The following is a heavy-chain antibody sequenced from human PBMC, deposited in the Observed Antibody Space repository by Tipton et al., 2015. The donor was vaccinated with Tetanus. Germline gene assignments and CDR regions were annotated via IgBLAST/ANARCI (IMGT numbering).Heavy chain of an antibody. Sequence: SLRLSCVASGFSFSSYSVNWVRQAPGRGLEWLSFISGSSSNIYYADSVKGRFTISRDNAKNSVYLQMSSLRDEDTAIYYCARDRRSYIAPAGYGMDVWGQGTTVTVSS. D-gene: IGHD6-13*01. J-gene: IGHJ6*02. CDR2: ISGSSSNI. CDR1: GFSFSSYS. V-gene: IGHV3-48*02. CDR3: ARDRRSYIAPAGYGMDV.